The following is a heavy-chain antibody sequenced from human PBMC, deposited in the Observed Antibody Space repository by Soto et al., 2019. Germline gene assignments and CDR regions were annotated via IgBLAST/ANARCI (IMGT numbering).Heavy chain of an antibody. CDR3: SRPYSTYWYFDL. Sequence: GGSLRLSCAASGFIFSGSAMHWVRQAPGKGLEWVAIISYDGNYKYYADSVTGRFTISRDNSKNTLYLQMNSLRPEDTAVYYCSRPYSTYWYFDLWGRGTLVTVSS. D-gene: IGHD1-1*01. J-gene: IGHJ2*01. CDR1: GFIFSGSA. CDR2: ISYDGNYK. V-gene: IGHV3-30-3*01.